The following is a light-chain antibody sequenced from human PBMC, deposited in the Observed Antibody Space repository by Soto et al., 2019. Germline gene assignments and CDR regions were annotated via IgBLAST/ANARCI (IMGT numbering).Light chain of an antibody. J-gene: IGKJ1*01. CDR2: KAS. Sequence: DIQMNQSPSTLSGSVGDRVTITCRASQTISSWLAWYQQKPGKAPKLLIYKASTLKSGVPSRFSGSGSGTEFTLTISSLQPDDFATYYCQHYNSYPEAFGQGTKADIK. V-gene: IGKV1-5*03. CDR1: QTISSW. CDR3: QHYNSYPEA.